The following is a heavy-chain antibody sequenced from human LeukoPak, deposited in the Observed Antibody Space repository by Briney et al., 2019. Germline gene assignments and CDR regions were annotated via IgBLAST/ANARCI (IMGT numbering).Heavy chain of an antibody. J-gene: IGHJ4*02. CDR2: ISSSGSTI. CDR3: ARHGYNSGYLTALDS. Sequence: GSLRLSCAASGFTFSDYYMSWIRQAPGKGLEWVSYISSSGSTIYYADSVKGRFTISRDNANNSLYLQMNSLRADDTAVYYCARHGYNSGYLTALDSWGQGTLLTVSS. D-gene: IGHD5-18*01. V-gene: IGHV3-11*04. CDR1: GFTFSDYY.